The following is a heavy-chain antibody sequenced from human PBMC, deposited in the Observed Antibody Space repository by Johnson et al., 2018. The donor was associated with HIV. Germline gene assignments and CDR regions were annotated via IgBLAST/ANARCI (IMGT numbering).Heavy chain of an antibody. D-gene: IGHD3-3*01. CDR1: GLTLSNAW. V-gene: IGHV3-15*01. CDR3: AKDERQLEGWSHAFDI. J-gene: IGHJ3*02. Sequence: VQLVESGGGLVKPGGSLRLSCAASGLTLSNAWMSWVRQAPGKGLEWVGRIKRKTDDGTTDFATPVKGRFTISRDDSENTLYLQMNSLRAEDTAVYFCAKDERQLEGWSHAFDIWGQGTKVTVSS. CDR2: IKRKTDDGTT.